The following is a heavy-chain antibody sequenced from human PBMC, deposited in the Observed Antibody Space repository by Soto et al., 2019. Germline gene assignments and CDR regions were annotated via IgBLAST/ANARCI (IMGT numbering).Heavy chain of an antibody. Sequence: PGESLKISCKGSGYSFTSYCIGWVRQMPGKGLEWMGIIYPGDSDTRYGPSFQGQVTISADKSISTAYLEWSSLKASDTAMYYCARSNHFWSGYLTLEFDYWGQGTLVTVSS. D-gene: IGHD3-3*02. J-gene: IGHJ4*02. CDR3: ARSNHFWSGYLTLEFDY. CDR2: IYPGDSDT. V-gene: IGHV5-51*01. CDR1: GYSFTSYC.